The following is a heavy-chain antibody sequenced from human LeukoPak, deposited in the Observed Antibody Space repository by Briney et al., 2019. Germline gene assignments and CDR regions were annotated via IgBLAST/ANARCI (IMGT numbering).Heavy chain of an antibody. CDR1: GFTFSSYV. J-gene: IGHJ4*02. D-gene: IGHD6-19*01. V-gene: IGHV3-23*01. CDR2: ISGGGGST. CDR3: AKLLSGWHYFDY. Sequence: GRSLRLSCAASGFTFSSYVMTWVRQAPGKGLEWVSVISGGGGSTYYADSLKGRFTISRDNSKNTLYLQMNSLRAEDTAVYYCAKLLSGWHYFDYWGQGTLVIVSS.